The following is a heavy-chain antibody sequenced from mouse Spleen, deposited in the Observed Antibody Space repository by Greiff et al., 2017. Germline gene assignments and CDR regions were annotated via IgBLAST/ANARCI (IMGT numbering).Heavy chain of an antibody. CDR3: ARRDYDVGYYFDY. D-gene: IGHD2-4*01. CDR1: GFTFSDYY. Sequence: EVMLVESGGGLVQPGGSLKLSCAASGFTFSDYYMYWVRQTPEKRLEWVAYISNGGGSTYYPDTVKGRFTISRDNAKNTLYLQMSRLKSEDTAMYYCARRDYDVGYYFDYWGQGTTLTVSS. CDR2: ISNGGGST. J-gene: IGHJ2*01. V-gene: IGHV5-12*01.